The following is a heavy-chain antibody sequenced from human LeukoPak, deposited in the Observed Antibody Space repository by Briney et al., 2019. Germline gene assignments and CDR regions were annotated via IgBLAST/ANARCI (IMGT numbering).Heavy chain of an antibody. CDR1: GGSISSYY. CDR3: ARLQPPLYEAWFDP. Sequence: SETLSLTCTVSGGSISSYYWSWIRQPPGKGLGWIGHIYYSGSTNYHTSLRSRVTISLETSKNQFSLKLGSATAADTAMYYCARLQPPLYEAWFDPWGQGTLVTVSS. D-gene: IGHD3-3*01. V-gene: IGHV4-59*08. J-gene: IGHJ5*02. CDR2: IYYSGST.